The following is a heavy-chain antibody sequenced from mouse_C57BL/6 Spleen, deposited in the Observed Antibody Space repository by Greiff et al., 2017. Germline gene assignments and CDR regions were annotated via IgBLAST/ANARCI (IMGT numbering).Heavy chain of an antibody. Sequence: VQLQQSGPVLVKPGASVKMSCKASGYTFTDYYMNWVKQSHGKSLEWIGVINPYNGGTSYNQKFKGKATLTVDKSSSTAYMELNSLTSEDSAVYYCARASDVYAMDYWGQGTSVTVSS. V-gene: IGHV1-19*01. CDR3: ARASDVYAMDY. J-gene: IGHJ4*01. CDR1: GYTFTDYY. CDR2: INPYNGGT.